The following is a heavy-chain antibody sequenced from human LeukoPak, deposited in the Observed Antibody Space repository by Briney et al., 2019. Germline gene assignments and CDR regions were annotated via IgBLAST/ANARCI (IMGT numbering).Heavy chain of an antibody. V-gene: IGHV4-59*01. J-gene: IGHJ4*02. CDR1: SGSISSYY. CDR2: IYYSGSTNYNPSLT. CDR3: ARGGIPYYFDY. D-gene: IGHD3-16*01. Sequence: SSETLSLTCTVSSGSISSYYWSWIRQPPGKGLEWIGYIYYSGSTNYNPSLTNYNPSLNSRVTISVDTSKNQFSLKVSSVTAADTAVYYCARGGIPYYFDYWGQGTLVTVSS.